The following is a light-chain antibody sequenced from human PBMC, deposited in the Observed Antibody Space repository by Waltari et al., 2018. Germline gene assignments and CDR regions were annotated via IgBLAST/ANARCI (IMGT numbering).Light chain of an antibody. V-gene: IGKV1-9*01. Sequence: DIQLTQSPSFMSASVGDSVTITCRASQGINNYLAWYQQKPGKAPALLIYAASTLHSGVPSRFSGGGSGTKFTLTISNLQPEDFATYYCQQLNSFGGGTKVEIK. CDR2: AAS. J-gene: IGKJ4*01. CDR1: QGINNY. CDR3: QQLNS.